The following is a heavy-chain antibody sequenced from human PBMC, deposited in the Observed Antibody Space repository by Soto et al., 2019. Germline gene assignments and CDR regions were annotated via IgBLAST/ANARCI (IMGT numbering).Heavy chain of an antibody. D-gene: IGHD3-3*01. CDR3: ARDSYDFWSGSPLSFDP. CDR2: IIPILGIA. J-gene: IGHJ5*02. V-gene: IGHV1-69*04. CDR1: GGTFSSYT. Sequence: GASVKVSCKASGGTFSSYTISWVRQAPGQGLEWMGRIIPILGIANYAQKFQGRVTITADKSTSTAYMELSSLRSEDTAVYYCARDSYDFWSGSPLSFDPWGQGTLVTVSS.